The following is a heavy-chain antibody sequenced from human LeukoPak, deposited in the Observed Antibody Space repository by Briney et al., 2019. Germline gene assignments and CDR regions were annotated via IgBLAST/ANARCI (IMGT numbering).Heavy chain of an antibody. CDR2: IYHSGST. CDR1: GYSISSGYY. V-gene: IGHV4-38-2*02. CDR3: ARKIVGATAYFDY. D-gene: IGHD1-26*01. J-gene: IGHJ4*02. Sequence: PSETLSLTCTVSGYSISSGYYWGWIRQPPGKGLEWIGSIYHSGSTYYNPSLKSRVTISVDTSKNQFSLKLSSVTAADTAVYYCARKIVGATAYFDYWGQGTLVTVSS.